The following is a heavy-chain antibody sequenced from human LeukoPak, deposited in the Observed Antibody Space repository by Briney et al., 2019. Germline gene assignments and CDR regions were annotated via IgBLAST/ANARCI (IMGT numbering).Heavy chain of an antibody. D-gene: IGHD1-7*01. Sequence: GGSLRLSYAASGFTFSDYYMSWIRQAPGKGLEWVSYISSSGSTIYYADSVKGRFTISRDNAKNSLYLQMNSLRAEDTAVYYCARDNWNFVYYYYYGMDVWGQGTTVTVSS. J-gene: IGHJ6*02. V-gene: IGHV3-11*01. CDR2: ISSSGSTI. CDR3: ARDNWNFVYYYYYGMDV. CDR1: GFTFSDYY.